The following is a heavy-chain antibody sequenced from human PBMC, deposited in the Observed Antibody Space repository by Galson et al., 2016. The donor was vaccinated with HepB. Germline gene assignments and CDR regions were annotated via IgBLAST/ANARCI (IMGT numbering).Heavy chain of an antibody. CDR2: IDWDDDK. Sequence: ALVKPTQTLTLTCTFSEFSLSTSGMRVSWVRQPPGKALEWLARIDWDDDKFYSTSLKTRLTISKDTSKNQVVLTMTNMDPVDTATYYCARTLAGIYFDYWGQGTLVTVSS. V-gene: IGHV2-70*04. CDR3: ARTLAGIYFDY. CDR1: EFSLSTSGMR. D-gene: IGHD6-19*01. J-gene: IGHJ4*02.